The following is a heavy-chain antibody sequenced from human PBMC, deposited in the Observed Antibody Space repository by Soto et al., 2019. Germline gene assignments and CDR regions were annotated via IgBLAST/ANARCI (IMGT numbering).Heavy chain of an antibody. CDR3: ARPLQQLAPNFDY. CDR2: ISANNGNT. V-gene: IGHV1-18*01. Sequence: QVRLVQSGAEVKKPGASVKVSCKASGYTLTSYGISWVRQAPGQGLEWMGWISANNGNTNYAQKLQGRVTMTTDTSTNTAYMELRSLSTDDTAVYYCARPLQQLAPNFDYWCQGTLVTVSS. J-gene: IGHJ4*02. CDR1: GYTLTSYG. D-gene: IGHD6-13*01.